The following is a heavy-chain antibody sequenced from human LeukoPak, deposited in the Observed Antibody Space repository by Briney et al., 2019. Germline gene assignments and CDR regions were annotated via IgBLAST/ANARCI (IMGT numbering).Heavy chain of an antibody. D-gene: IGHD6-19*01. CDR1: GYILTELS. V-gene: IGHV1-24*01. CDR3: ATGRREYSSGWRSAEYFHH. CDR2: FDPEDGET. Sequence: ASVKVSCKVSGYILTELSMHWVRQAPGKGLEWMGGFDPEDGETLYAQKFQGRVTMTEDTSTDTVYMDLSSLRSEDTAVYYCATGRREYSSGWRSAEYFHHWGQGTLVTVSS. J-gene: IGHJ1*01.